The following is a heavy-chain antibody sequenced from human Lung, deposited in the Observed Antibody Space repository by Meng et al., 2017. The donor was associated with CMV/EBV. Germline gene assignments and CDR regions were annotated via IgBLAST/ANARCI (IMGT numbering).Heavy chain of an antibody. Sequence: SCTVSKFIFSKYAMNWVRQAPGKGLEWVSPISTSPTSAYYADSVKGRFTISRDDSKSTLYLQMNSLRVEDTAVYYCIKDFDSTGWYDEDFWGQGTXVTVAS. CDR2: ISTSPTSA. J-gene: IGHJ4*02. D-gene: IGHD6-19*01. V-gene: IGHV3-23*05. CDR3: IKDFDSTGWYDEDF. CDR1: KFIFSKYA.